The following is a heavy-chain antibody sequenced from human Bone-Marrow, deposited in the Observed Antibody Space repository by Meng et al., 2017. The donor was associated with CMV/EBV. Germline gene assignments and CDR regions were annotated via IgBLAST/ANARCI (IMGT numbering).Heavy chain of an antibody. J-gene: IGHJ6*02. CDR2: INHSGST. CDR1: GGSFSGYY. Sequence: SETLSLTCAVYGGSFSGYYWSWIRQPPGKGLEWIGEINHSGSTNYNPSLKSRVTTSVGTSKNQFSLMLSSVTAADTAVYYCARDYVVAAANDYGMDVWGQGTTVTVSS. CDR3: ARDYVVAAANDYGMDV. V-gene: IGHV4-34*01. D-gene: IGHD6-13*01.